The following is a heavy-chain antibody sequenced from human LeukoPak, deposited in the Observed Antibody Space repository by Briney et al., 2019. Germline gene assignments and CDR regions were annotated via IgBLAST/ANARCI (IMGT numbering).Heavy chain of an antibody. D-gene: IGHD5-24*01. J-gene: IGHJ6*03. CDR1: GGSFSGYY. CDR3: ARGRRDGYNYYYYMDV. CDR2: INHSGST. Sequence: SETLSLTCAVYGGSFSGYYWSWIRQPPGKGLEWIGEINHSGSTNYNPSLKSRVTISVDTSKNQFSLKLSSVTAADTAVYYCARGRRDGYNYYYYMDVWGEGTTVAVSS. V-gene: IGHV4-34*01.